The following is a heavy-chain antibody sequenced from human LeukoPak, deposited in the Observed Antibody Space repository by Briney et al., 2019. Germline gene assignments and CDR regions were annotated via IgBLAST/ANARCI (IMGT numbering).Heavy chain of an antibody. D-gene: IGHD6-13*01. Sequence: GASVKVSCKSSGYTFTSYVISWVRQAPGQGLEWMGIINPSGGSTSYAQKFQERVTITRDMSTSTAYMELSSLRSEDTAVYYCAADTHPPYSSSWYWYFDLWGRGTLVTVSS. V-gene: IGHV1-46*01. CDR3: AADTHPPYSSSWYWYFDL. CDR2: INPSGGST. J-gene: IGHJ2*01. CDR1: GYTFTSYV.